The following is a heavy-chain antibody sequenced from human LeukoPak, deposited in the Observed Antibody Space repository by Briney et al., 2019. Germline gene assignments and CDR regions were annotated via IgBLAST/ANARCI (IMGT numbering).Heavy chain of an antibody. V-gene: IGHV4-30-2*01. CDR2: IYHSGST. J-gene: IGHJ3*02. CDR3: ARAPPMDAFDI. Sequence: SETLSLTCAVSGGSISSGGYSWSWIRQPPGKGLEWIGYIYHSGSTYYNPFLKSRVTISVDRSKNQFSLKLSSVTAADTAVYYCARAPPMDAFDIWGQGTMVTVSS. CDR1: GGSISSGGYS.